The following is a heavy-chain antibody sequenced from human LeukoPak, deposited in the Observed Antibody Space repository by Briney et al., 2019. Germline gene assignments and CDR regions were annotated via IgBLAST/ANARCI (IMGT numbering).Heavy chain of an antibody. D-gene: IGHD4-23*01. CDR3: ARDVSDGGFRDRRLDY. CDR1: GSGFTVHN. J-gene: IGHJ4*02. CDR2: TFINGGGT. V-gene: IGHV1-2*02. Sequence: ASVKLSRTASGSGFTVHNFHWGWHPPEPGLGLMGGTFINGGGTNNAQTFQGRVTMTRDTSNSTAYMELSRLRSDDTAVYYCARDVSDGGFRDRRLDYWGQGTLVTVSS.